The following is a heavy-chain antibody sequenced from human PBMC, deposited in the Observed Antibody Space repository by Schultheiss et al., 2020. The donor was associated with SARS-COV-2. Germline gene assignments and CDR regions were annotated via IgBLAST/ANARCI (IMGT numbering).Heavy chain of an antibody. Sequence: GGSLRLSCAASGFTFSSYAMSWVRQAPGKGLEWVAVISYDGSNKYYADSVKGRFTISRDNAKNSLYLQMNSLRAEDTAVYYCARSYYDTGGYYDYYYFGMDVWGQGTTVTVSS. CDR2: ISYDGSNK. V-gene: IGHV3-30*04. CDR3: ARSYYDTGGYYDYYYFGMDV. J-gene: IGHJ6*02. CDR1: GFTFSSYA. D-gene: IGHD3-22*01.